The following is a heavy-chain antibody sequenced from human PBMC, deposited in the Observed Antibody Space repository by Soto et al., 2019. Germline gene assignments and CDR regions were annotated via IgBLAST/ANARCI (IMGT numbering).Heavy chain of an antibody. CDR2: ISGSVGST. V-gene: IGHV3-23*01. CDR1: GFTFSDHG. Sequence: EVQLLESGGGLVQPGGSLRLSCAASGFTFSDHGMSWVRQAPGKGPEWVSAISGSVGSTYYADSVKGRFTISRDNSKNMLYLQMDSLRDDDTAVYYCAKDRTIASRNFDDWGQGALVTVSS. J-gene: IGHJ4*02. D-gene: IGHD6-6*01. CDR3: AKDRTIASRNFDD.